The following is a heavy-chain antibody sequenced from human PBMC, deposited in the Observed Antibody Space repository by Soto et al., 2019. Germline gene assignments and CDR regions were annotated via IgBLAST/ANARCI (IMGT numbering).Heavy chain of an antibody. D-gene: IGHD1-26*01. V-gene: IGHV3-74*01. CDR1: GFTFSSYW. CDR2: INSDGSST. CDR3: ARDPSVVGATTAFDI. Sequence: GGSLRLSCAASGFTFSSYWMHWVRQAPGKGLVWVSRINSDGSSTTYADSVKGRFTISRDNAKNTLYLQMNSRRAEDSSVYYCARDPSVVGATTAFDIWGQGTMVTVSS. J-gene: IGHJ3*02.